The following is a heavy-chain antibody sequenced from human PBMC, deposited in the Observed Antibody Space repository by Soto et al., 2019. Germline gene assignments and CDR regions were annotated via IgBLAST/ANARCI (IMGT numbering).Heavy chain of an antibody. CDR1: GDTFSFYS. CDR2: VNPILSLS. V-gene: IGHV1-69*02. Sequence: QVQLVQSGAEVKRPGSSVKVSCKASGDTFSFYSINWVRQAPGLGLEWMGRVNPILSLSNYAQRFQGRVTMPADKSTSTADMVLSSLPFEDTAIFYCATSYGSGYRAFDYWGQGAQVIVSS. CDR3: ATSYGSGYRAFDY. J-gene: IGHJ4*02. D-gene: IGHD3-10*01.